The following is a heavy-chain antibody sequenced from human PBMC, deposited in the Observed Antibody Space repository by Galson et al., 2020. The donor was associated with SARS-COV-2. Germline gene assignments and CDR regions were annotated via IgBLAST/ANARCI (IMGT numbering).Heavy chain of an antibody. CDR2: IYYSGTT. Sequence: SETLSLTCTVSGGSISSGGYSWSCIRQHPGKGLEWIGYIYYSGTTYYNPSLKSPVTISVDTSKNQFSLKLSSVTAADTAVYYCARENLDAAILNYYMDVWGKGTTVTVSS. J-gene: IGHJ6*03. CDR1: GGSISSGGYS. CDR3: ARENLDAAILNYYMDV. D-gene: IGHD2-2*02. V-gene: IGHV4-31*01.